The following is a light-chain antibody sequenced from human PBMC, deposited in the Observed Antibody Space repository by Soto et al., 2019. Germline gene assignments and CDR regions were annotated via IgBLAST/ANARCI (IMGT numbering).Light chain of an antibody. J-gene: IGKJ4*01. CDR3: QQSHSSPLS. CDR2: TAS. V-gene: IGKV1-39*01. CDR1: QSISTH. Sequence: DIQMTQSPSSLSASVGDRVSITCRASQSISTHLSWYQQKPGKAPELLIYTASNLQSGVPSRFSGSGSGTDFALTISSLQPEDSAVYYCQQSHSSPLSFGGGTKVDIK.